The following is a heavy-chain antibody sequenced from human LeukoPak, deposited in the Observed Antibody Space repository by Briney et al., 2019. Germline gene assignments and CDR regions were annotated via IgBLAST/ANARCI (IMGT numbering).Heavy chain of an antibody. D-gene: IGHD3-10*01. J-gene: IGHJ5*02. CDR3: ARDGLWFGDPFDP. Sequence: PGRSLRLSCAASGFTFDDYAMHWVRQAPGKGLEWVSGISWNSGSIGYADSVKGRFTISRDNAKNSLYLQMNSLRAEDTAVYYCARDGLWFGDPFDPWGQGTLVTVSS. V-gene: IGHV3-9*01. CDR2: ISWNSGSI. CDR1: GFTFDDYA.